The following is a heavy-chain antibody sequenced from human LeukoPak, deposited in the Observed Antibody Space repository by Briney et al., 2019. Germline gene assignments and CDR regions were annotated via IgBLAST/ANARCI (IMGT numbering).Heavy chain of an antibody. CDR3: ARGSSGWYKTDFDY. D-gene: IGHD6-19*01. Sequence: SETLSLTCTVSGGSISSYYWSWIRQPPGKGLEWIGYIYYSGSTNYNLSLKSRVTISVDTSKNQFSLKVSSVNAAETAVYYCARGSSGWYKTDFDYWGQGTLVTVSS. J-gene: IGHJ4*02. CDR1: GGSISSYY. CDR2: IYYSGST. V-gene: IGHV4-59*01.